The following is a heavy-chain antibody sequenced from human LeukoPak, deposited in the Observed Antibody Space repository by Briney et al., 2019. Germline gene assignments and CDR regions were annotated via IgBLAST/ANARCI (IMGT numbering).Heavy chain of an antibody. Sequence: GSSLRLSCAASGFAFSRYGMHWVRQAPGKGLEGVALISHDGTYRNHADSVKGRFTISRDNSNNTLYLQMSSLRAEDTAVYYCARGPGALDYWGQGALVTVSS. V-gene: IGHV3-30*03. CDR1: GFAFSRYG. CDR3: ARGPGALDY. D-gene: IGHD2-2*01. CDR2: ISHDGTYR. J-gene: IGHJ4*02.